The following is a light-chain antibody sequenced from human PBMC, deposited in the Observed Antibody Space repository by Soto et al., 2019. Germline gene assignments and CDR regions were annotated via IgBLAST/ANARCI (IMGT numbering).Light chain of an antibody. CDR3: SSYTSSSGDV. CDR2: DVS. V-gene: IGLV2-14*01. CDR1: SSDVGGYKF. J-gene: IGLJ1*01. Sequence: QSALTQPASVSGSPGQSITISCTGTSSDVGGYKFVSWYQQHPGKAPKLMIYDVSNRPSGVSNRFSGSKSGNTASLTISGLQAEDEADYYCSSYTSSSGDVFGTGTKLTVL.